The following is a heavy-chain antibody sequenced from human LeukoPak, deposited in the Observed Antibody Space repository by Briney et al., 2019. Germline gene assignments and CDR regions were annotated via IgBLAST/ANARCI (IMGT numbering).Heavy chain of an antibody. D-gene: IGHD1-26*01. CDR1: GVTFSSYA. V-gene: IGHV3-23*01. J-gene: IGHJ5*02. Sequence: GGSLRLSCAASGVTFSSYAMSWVRQAPGKGLEWVSAISGSGGSTYYADSVKGRFTISRDNSKNTLYLQMNSLRAEDTAVYYCAKVFTDGRSVLFDPWGQGTLVTVSS. CDR3: AKVFTDGRSVLFDP. CDR2: ISGSGGST.